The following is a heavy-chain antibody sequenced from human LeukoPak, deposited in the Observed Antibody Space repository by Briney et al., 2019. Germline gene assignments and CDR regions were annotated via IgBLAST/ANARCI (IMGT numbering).Heavy chain of an antibody. CDR3: ARDPGAAAHDNWFDP. V-gene: IGHV3-23*01. CDR2: ISGSGGST. D-gene: IGHD6-13*01. J-gene: IGHJ5*02. CDR1: GFTFSNYA. Sequence: GGSLRLSCAASGFTFSNYAMSWVRQAPGKGLEWVSGISGSGGSTYYADSVKGRFTISRDNSKNTLYLQMNSLRAEDTAVYYCARDPGAAAHDNWFDPWGQGTLVTVSS.